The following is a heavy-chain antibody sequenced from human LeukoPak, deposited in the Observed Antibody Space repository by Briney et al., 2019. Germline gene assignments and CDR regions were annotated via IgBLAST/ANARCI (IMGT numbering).Heavy chain of an antibody. CDR3: AKSSPGQQLVLGY. D-gene: IGHD6-13*01. Sequence: RGSLRLSCAASGFTFSSYGMHWVRQAPGKGLEWVAVISYDGSNKYYADSVKGRFTISRDNSKNTLYLQMNSLRAEDTAVYYCAKSSPGQQLVLGYWGQGTLVTVSS. CDR1: GFTFSSYG. CDR2: ISYDGSNK. J-gene: IGHJ4*02. V-gene: IGHV3-30*18.